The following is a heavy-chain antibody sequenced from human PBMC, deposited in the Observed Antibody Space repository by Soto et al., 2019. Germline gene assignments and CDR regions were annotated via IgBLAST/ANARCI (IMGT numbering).Heavy chain of an antibody. J-gene: IGHJ3*02. V-gene: IGHV3-23*01. CDR2: ISGSGGST. Sequence: GGSLRLSCAASGFTFSSYAMSWVRQAPGKGLEWVSAISGSGGSTYYADSVKGRFTISRDNSKNTLYLQMNSLRAEDTAVYYCAKETPQYCTNGVCYESPDAFDIWGQGTMVTVSS. CDR3: AKETPQYCTNGVCYESPDAFDI. D-gene: IGHD2-8*01. CDR1: GFTFSSYA.